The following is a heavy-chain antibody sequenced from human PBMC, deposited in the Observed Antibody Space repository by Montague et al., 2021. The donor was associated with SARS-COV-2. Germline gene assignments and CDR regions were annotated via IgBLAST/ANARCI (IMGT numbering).Heavy chain of an antibody. CDR3: ARRALGYCSGGSCEEGFDP. CDR2: IYYSGST. D-gene: IGHD2-15*01. J-gene: IGHJ5*02. Sequence: SETLSLTCTVSGGSISSYYWSWIRQPPGKGLEWIGYIYYSGSTNXNPSLKSRVTISVDTSKNQFSLKLSSVTAADTAVYYCARRALGYCSGGSCEEGFDPWGQGTLVAVSS. CDR1: GGSISSYY. V-gene: IGHV4-59*08.